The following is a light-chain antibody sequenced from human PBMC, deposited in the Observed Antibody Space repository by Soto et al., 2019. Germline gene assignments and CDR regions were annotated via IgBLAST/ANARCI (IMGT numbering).Light chain of an antibody. CDR1: QSVSNN. V-gene: IGKV3-15*01. CDR2: FAS. Sequence: EIVMTQSPATLSVSPGERDTLSCRASQSVSNNLAWYHQKPGQAPRLLIYFASTRATGIPARFSGSGSGTEFTLTIGSLQSEDFAVYYCQHYNEWPLTFGGGTKVE. J-gene: IGKJ4*01. CDR3: QHYNEWPLT.